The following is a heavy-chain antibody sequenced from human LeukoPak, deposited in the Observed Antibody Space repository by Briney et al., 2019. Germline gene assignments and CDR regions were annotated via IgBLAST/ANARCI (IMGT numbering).Heavy chain of an antibody. J-gene: IGHJ4*02. CDR2: INPNSGDT. V-gene: IGHV1-2*02. Sequence: GASVKVSCKASGYTFTSYAMNWVRQAPGQGLEWMGWINPNSGDTSSAQRFQGRVTMTRDTSISTTYMELSRLTSDDTAVYYCAKGSDPFRWFGEFNVKLPRPIRHYDFDSWGQGTLVTVSS. D-gene: IGHD3-10*01. CDR3: AKGSDPFRWFGEFNVKLPRPIRHYDFDS. CDR1: GYTFTSYA.